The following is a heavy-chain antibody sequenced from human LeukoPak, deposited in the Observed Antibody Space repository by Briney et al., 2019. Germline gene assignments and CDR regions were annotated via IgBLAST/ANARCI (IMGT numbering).Heavy chain of an antibody. V-gene: IGHV4-39*07. CDR1: GDANTNSIYH. Sequence: SETLSLTCTVSGDANTNSIYHWGWIRQSPGKGLEWIGSIDYSGSTYYNPSLKSRATISIDTSKNQFSLKLGSVTAADTAVYYCAREYTLYRSGWFLDYWGQGTVVAVSS. CDR2: IDYSGST. J-gene: IGHJ4*02. D-gene: IGHD6-19*01. CDR3: AREYTLYRSGWFLDY.